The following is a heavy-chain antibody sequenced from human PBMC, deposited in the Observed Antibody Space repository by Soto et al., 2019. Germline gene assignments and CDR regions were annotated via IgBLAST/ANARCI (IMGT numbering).Heavy chain of an antibody. J-gene: IGHJ5*02. D-gene: IGHD6-13*01. CDR3: ARGPRDQKQLVTWAWFAP. Sequence: ASVKVSCKASGYTFTGYYMHWVRQAPGQGLEWMGWINPNSGGTNYAQKFQGWVTMTRDTSISTAYMELSRLRSDDTAVYYCARGPRDQKQLVTWAWFAPWGQGTLVTVSS. CDR1: GYTFTGYY. V-gene: IGHV1-2*04. CDR2: INPNSGGT.